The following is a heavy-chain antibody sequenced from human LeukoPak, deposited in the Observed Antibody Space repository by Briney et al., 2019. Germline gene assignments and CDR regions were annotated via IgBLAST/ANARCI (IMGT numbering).Heavy chain of an antibody. CDR2: ITNDGSST. J-gene: IGHJ4*02. CDR3: ATQQGGNPEY. D-gene: IGHD1-14*01. Sequence: GGSLRLSCAASGLTFSSHWMHWVRQAPGKGLVWVSRITNDGSSTTYADSVKVRFTISRDNAKNMLYLQVNSLRAEDTAVYYCATQQGGNPEYWGQGTLVTVSS. V-gene: IGHV3-74*01. CDR1: GLTFSSHW.